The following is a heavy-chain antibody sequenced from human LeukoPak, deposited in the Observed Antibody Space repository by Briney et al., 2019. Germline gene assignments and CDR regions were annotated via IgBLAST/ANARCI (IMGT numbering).Heavy chain of an antibody. CDR1: GYSFTSYW. V-gene: IGHV5-51*01. Sequence: KGGESLKISCKGSGYSFTSYWIGWVRQMPGKGLEWMGIIYPGDSDTRYSPSFQGQVTISADKSISTAYLQWSSLKASDTAMYYCARQGRDYDVPYYFDYWGQGTLVTVSS. D-gene: IGHD4-17*01. J-gene: IGHJ4*02. CDR3: ARQGRDYDVPYYFDY. CDR2: IYPGDSDT.